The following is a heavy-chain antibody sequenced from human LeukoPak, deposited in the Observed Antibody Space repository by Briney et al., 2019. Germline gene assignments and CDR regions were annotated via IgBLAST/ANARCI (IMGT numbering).Heavy chain of an antibody. Sequence: ASVKVSCKASGYTFTGYYMHWVRQAPGQGLEWMGWINPNSGGTNYAQKFQGRATMTRDTSISTAYMELSRLRSDDTAVYYCARGGSGWRNSLFDYWGQGTLVTVSS. CDR2: INPNSGGT. J-gene: IGHJ4*02. CDR1: GYTFTGYY. D-gene: IGHD6-19*01. CDR3: ARGGSGWRNSLFDY. V-gene: IGHV1-2*02.